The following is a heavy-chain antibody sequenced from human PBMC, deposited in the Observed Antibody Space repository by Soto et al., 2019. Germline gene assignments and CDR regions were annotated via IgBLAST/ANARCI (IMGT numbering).Heavy chain of an antibody. CDR3: AKDRGSGGIVTGTPDS. CDR2: LNAGGST. J-gene: IGHJ4*02. Sequence: GGSLRLSCVISGFTVSSSAMTWVRQAPGKGLEWVSTLNAGGSTYFAASVKGRFTISRNSSANTLYLQMGSLKAEDTAVYYCAKDRGSGGIVTGTPDSWGPGTLVTVSS. D-gene: IGHD3-9*01. V-gene: IGHV3-23*01. CDR1: GFTVSSSA.